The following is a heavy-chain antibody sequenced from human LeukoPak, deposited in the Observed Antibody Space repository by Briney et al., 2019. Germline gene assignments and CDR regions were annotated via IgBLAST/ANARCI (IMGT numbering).Heavy chain of an antibody. J-gene: IGHJ4*02. V-gene: IGHV3-7*01. CDR2: ITPDGSGD. CDR1: GFTFSNHW. CDR3: ARLMGTVTTYDY. D-gene: IGHD1-7*01. Sequence: GGSLRLSCAAPGFTFSNHWMSWVRQAPGKGLEGVSSITPDGSGDYYMDSVNGRFTISRDNAENSLYLQMNSLGAEDTAVYYCARLMGTVTTYDYWGQGTLVTVSS.